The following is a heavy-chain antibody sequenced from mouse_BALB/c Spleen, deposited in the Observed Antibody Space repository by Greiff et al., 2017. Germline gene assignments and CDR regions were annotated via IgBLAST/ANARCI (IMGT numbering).Heavy chain of an antibody. D-gene: IGHD2-1*01. CDR3: ARRMVGNKPY. Sequence: QVQLKQSGPGLVAPSQSLSLTCTVSGFSLSRYCVHWVRQPPGQGLEWLGMIWGGGSTDYMSDHKSRLTISKDNSKSQVILKMNSLPTDDTAMYYCARRMVGNKPYWGQGTLVTVSA. CDR2: IWGGGST. J-gene: IGHJ3*01. CDR1: GFSLSRYC. V-gene: IGHV2-6-4*01.